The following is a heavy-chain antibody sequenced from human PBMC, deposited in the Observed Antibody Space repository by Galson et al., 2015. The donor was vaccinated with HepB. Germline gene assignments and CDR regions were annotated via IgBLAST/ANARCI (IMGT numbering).Heavy chain of an antibody. Sequence: ETLSLTCTVSGGSVSNYNYYWAWIRQPPGKGLEWIGSIYYTGSVYYNPSLKSRVTVSVDTSKNHFSLSLTSVTAADTAIYYCARNGDSGDFVSWFDPWGQGTLVTVSS. CDR1: GGSVSNYNYY. D-gene: IGHD4-17*01. CDR2: IYYTGSV. J-gene: IGHJ5*02. V-gene: IGHV4-39*02. CDR3: ARNGDSGDFVSWFDP.